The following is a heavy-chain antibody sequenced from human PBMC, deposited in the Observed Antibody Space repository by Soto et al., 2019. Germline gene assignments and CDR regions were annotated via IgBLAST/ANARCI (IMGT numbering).Heavy chain of an antibody. CDR2: IIPIFGTA. J-gene: IGHJ6*02. D-gene: IGHD3-9*01. CDR1: GGTFSSYA. V-gene: IGHV1-69*01. Sequence: QVQLVQSGAEVKKPGSSVKVSCKASGGTFSSYAISWVRQAPGQGLEWMGGIIPIFGTANYAQKFQGRVTITAAESTRTAYMELSSLRCEDTAVYYFARGLLRYFDSAGFQIYYYYGMDVWVQGTTVTVSS. CDR3: ARGLLRYFDSAGFQIYYYYGMDV.